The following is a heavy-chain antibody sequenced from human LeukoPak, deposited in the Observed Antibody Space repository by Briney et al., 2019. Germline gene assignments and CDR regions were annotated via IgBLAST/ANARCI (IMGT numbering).Heavy chain of an antibody. CDR2: IIPIFGTA. Sequence: SVKVSCKASGGTFSSYAISWVRQAPGQGLEWMGGIIPIFGTANYAQKFQGRVTITTDESTSTAYMELSSLRSEDTAVYYCAREPYNWNYFDYWGQGTLVTVSS. D-gene: IGHD1-20*01. V-gene: IGHV1-69*05. CDR3: AREPYNWNYFDY. J-gene: IGHJ4*02. CDR1: GGTFSSYA.